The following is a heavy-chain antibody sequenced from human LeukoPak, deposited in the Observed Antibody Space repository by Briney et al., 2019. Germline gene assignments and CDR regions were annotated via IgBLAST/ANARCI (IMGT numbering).Heavy chain of an antibody. CDR2: IYSGSTT. Sequence: GGSLRLSCAASVFSVRNNYMAWVPQAPGKGLEGVSVIYSGSTTMYADSVKGRFTISRDNAKTSLYLQMNSLRAEDTAVYYCARDAYDYGMDVWGQGTTVTVSS. CDR1: VFSVRNNY. J-gene: IGHJ6*02. V-gene: IGHV3-53*01. D-gene: IGHD3-16*01. CDR3: ARDAYDYGMDV.